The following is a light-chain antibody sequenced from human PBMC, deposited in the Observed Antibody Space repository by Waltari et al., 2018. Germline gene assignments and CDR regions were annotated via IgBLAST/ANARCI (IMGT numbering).Light chain of an antibody. Sequence: EVVMTQSPATLSVSPGERVTLSCRASPSVSSTLAWFQQKPGQAPRLLIYRASTRATGIPARFSGSGSGTEFTLTISSLQSEDFAVYYCQQYDDWPKTFGQGTKVEIK. J-gene: IGKJ1*01. CDR1: PSVSST. CDR2: RAS. CDR3: QQYDDWPKT. V-gene: IGKV3-15*01.